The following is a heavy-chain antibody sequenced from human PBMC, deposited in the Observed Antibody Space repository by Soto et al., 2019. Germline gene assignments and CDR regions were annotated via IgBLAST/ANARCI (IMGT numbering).Heavy chain of an antibody. V-gene: IGHV3-48*01. CDR3: VKDNTIIVVVTHYNYGMDD. J-gene: IGHJ6*02. CDR2: ISSSSSTI. CDR1: GFTFSSYS. D-gene: IGHD3-22*01. Sequence: GGSLRLSCAASGFTFSSYSMNWVRQAPGKGLEWVSYISSSSSTIYYADSVKGRFTISRDNAKNSLYLQMNSLRAEDTAVYYCVKDNTIIVVVTHYNYGMDDWGQGTTVTVSS.